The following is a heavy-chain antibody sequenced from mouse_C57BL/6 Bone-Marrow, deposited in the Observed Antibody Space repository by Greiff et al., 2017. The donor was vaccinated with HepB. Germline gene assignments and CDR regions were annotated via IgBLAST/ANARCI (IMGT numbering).Heavy chain of an antibody. Sequence: EVQGVESGPELVKPGASVKIPCKASGYTFTDYNMDWVKQSHGKSLEWIGDINPNNGGTIYNQKFKGKATLTVDKSSSTAYMELRSLTSEDTAVYYCARMGSDSPYYYAMDYWGQGTSVTVSS. CDR3: ARMGSDSPYYYAMDY. D-gene: IGHD3-2*01. CDR2: INPNNGGT. J-gene: IGHJ4*01. CDR1: GYTFTDYN. V-gene: IGHV1-18*01.